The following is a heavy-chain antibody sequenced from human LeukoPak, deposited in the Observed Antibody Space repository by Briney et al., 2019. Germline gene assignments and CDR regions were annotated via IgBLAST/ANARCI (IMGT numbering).Heavy chain of an antibody. D-gene: IGHD4-11*01. CDR2: INPNSGGT. V-gene: IGHV1-2*02. CDR3: ARDAIVRDYSNSDY. J-gene: IGHJ4*02. CDR1: GYTFTGYY. Sequence: ASVKVSCKATGYTFTGYYIHWVRQAPGQGLEWMGWINPNSGGTNYAQKFQGRVTMTRDTSISTAYMELSRLTSDDTAVYYCARDAIVRDYSNSDYWGQGTLVTVSS.